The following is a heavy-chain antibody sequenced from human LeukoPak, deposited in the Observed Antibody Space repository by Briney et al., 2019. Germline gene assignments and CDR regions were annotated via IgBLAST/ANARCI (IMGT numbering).Heavy chain of an antibody. CDR3: ARHFHSAWFGF. D-gene: IGHD5-18*01. CDR1: GFDFTAYG. CDR2: IYPGGSNG. J-gene: IGHJ4*02. Sequence: GESLRISCKCSGFDFTAYGIAWVRQMPGKGLEWMGNIYPGGSNGRYSPSFQGQVTMSADKSITTVCLQWSSLKASDTAMYYCARHFHSAWFGFWGQGSLVTVYS. V-gene: IGHV5-51*01.